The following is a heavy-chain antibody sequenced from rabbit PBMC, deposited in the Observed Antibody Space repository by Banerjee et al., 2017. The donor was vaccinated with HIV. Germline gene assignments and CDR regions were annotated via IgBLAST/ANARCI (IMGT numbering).Heavy chain of an antibody. D-gene: IGHD8-1*01. CDR3: ARDAGTSFSTYGMDL. CDR2: IYAGSSSST. Sequence: QSLEESGGDLVKPGASLTLTCTASGVSFSSNYYMCWVRQAPGKGLEWIACIYAGSSSSTYSATWAKGRFTLSKTSSTTVTLQMTSLTAADTATYFCARDAGTSFSTYGMDLWGPGTLVTVS. J-gene: IGHJ6*01. CDR1: GVSFSSNYY. V-gene: IGHV1S40*01.